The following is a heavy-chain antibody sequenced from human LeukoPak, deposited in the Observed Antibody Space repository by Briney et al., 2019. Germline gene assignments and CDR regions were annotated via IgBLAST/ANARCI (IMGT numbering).Heavy chain of an antibody. J-gene: IGHJ4*02. V-gene: IGHV3-74*01. D-gene: IGHD1-14*01. CDR3: VRDQGRYFFDY. CDR1: GFTFGPFW. CDR2: INSDGRTT. Sequence: GESLRLSCAASGFTFGPFWMHWVRQAQGKGLVWVSRINSDGRTTNYADSVKGRFTISRDNAKNMVYLQMNSLRVEDTAVYYCVRDQGRYFFDYRGQGTLVTVSS.